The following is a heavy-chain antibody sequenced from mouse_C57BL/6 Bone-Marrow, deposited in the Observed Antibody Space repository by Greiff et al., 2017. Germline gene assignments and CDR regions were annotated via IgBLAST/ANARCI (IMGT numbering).Heavy chain of an antibody. D-gene: IGHD2-4*01. Sequence: DVKLQESGGGLVQPGGSLKLSCAASGFTFSDYGMAWVRQAPRKGPEWVAFISNLAYSIYYADTVTGRFTISRENAKNTLYLEMSSLRSEDTAMYYCARQGIYYDYDVRVYWYFDVWGTGTTVTVSS. CDR3: ARQGIYYDYDVRVYWYFDV. V-gene: IGHV5-15*01. CDR2: ISNLAYSI. CDR1: GFTFSDYG. J-gene: IGHJ1*03.